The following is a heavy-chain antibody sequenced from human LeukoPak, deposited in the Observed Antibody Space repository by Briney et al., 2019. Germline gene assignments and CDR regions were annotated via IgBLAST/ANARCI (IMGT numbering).Heavy chain of an antibody. CDR3: ARRMKGGEINRPRYFDL. CDR1: GGSFSGYY. Sequence: PSETLSLTCAVYGGSFSGYYWSWIRQPPGKGLEWIGEINHSGSTNYNPSLKSRVTISVDTSKNQFSLKLSSVTAADTAVYYCARRMKGGEINRPRYFDLWGRGTLVTVSS. CDR2: INHSGST. V-gene: IGHV4-34*01. J-gene: IGHJ2*01. D-gene: IGHD3-10*01.